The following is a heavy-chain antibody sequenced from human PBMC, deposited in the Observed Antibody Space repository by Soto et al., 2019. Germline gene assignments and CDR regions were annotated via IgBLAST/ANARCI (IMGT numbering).Heavy chain of an antibody. J-gene: IGHJ5*02. D-gene: IGHD3-22*01. V-gene: IGHV3-49*03. CDR3: TTNYYDSSGYDNWFDP. Sequence: GGSLRLSCTASGFTFGDYAMSWFRQAPGKGLEWVGFIRSKAYGGTTVYAASVKGRFTISRDDSKIIAYLQMNSLKTEDTAVYYCTTNYYDSSGYDNWFDPWGQGTLVTVSS. CDR2: IRSKAYGGTT. CDR1: GFTFGDYA.